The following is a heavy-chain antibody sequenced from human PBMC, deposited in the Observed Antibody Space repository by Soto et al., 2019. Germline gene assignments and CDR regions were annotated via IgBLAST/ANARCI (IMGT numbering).Heavy chain of an antibody. V-gene: IGHV4-59*08. J-gene: IGHJ5*02. CDR1: GGSISSYY. CDR2: IYYSGST. CDR3: ARNTYYYDSSGYSRWFDP. D-gene: IGHD3-22*01. Sequence: SETLSLTCTVSGGSISSYYWSWIRQPPGKGLEWIGYIYYSGSTNYNPSLKSRVTISVDTSKNQFSLKLSSVTAADTAVYYFARNTYYYDSSGYSRWFDPWGQGTLVTVSS.